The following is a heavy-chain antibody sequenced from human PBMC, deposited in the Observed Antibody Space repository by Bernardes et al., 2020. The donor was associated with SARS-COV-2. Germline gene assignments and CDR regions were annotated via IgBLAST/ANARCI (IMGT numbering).Heavy chain of an antibody. V-gene: IGHV1-69*13. CDR1: GGTFSSYA. Sequence: SVKVSCKASGGTFSSYAISWVRQAPGQGLEWMGGIIPIFGTANYAQKFQGRVTITADESTSTAYMELSSLRSEDTAVYYCARVPPRSQGMLWFGDLEGVWGQGTSVTVSS. D-gene: IGHD3-10*01. CDR2: IIPIFGTA. J-gene: IGHJ6*02. CDR3: ARVPPRSQGMLWFGDLEGV.